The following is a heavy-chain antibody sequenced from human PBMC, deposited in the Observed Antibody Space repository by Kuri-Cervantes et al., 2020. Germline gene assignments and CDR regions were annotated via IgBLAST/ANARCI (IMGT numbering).Heavy chain of an antibody. V-gene: IGHV3-30-3*02. J-gene: IGHJ1*01. D-gene: IGHD3-3*02. CDR2: VSSDGSNK. Sequence: GESLKISCAASGFTFNTYAVHWVRQAPGKGLEWVAVVSSDGSNKYYADSVKGRFTIARDNSKSTLFLQMSSLSAEDTAVYYCAKLDHCISSACREYFQHWGHGTLVTVSS. CDR1: GFTFNTYA. CDR3: AKLDHCISSACREYFQH.